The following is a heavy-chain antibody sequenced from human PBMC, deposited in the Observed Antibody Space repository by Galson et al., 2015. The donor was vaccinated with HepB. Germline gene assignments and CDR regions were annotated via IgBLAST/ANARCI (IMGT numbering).Heavy chain of an antibody. D-gene: IGHD6-19*01. CDR2: IDWDDDK. V-gene: IGHV2-70*11. J-gene: IGHJ3*02. CDR1: GFSLSTSGMC. CDR3: ARIAVAGLPRAFDI. Sequence: PALVKPTQTLTLTCTFSGFSLSTSGMCVSWIRQPPGKALEWLARIDWDDDKYYSTSLKTRLTISKDTSKNQVVLTTTNMDPVDTATYYCARIAVAGLPRAFDIWGQGTMVTVSS.